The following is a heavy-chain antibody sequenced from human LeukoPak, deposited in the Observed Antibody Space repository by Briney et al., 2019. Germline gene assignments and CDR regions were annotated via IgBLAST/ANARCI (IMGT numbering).Heavy chain of an antibody. V-gene: IGHV3-48*03. J-gene: IGHJ5*02. D-gene: IGHD6-19*01. CDR3: ARDSGWYTWFDP. CDR1: GFTFSSYE. CDR2: ISSSGSTI. Sequence: PGGSLRLSCAASGFTFSSYEMNWVRQAPGKWLEWVSYISSSGSTIYYADSVNVRFTISRDNAKNSLYLQMNRLRAEDTAVYYCARDSGWYTWFDPWGQGTLVTVSS.